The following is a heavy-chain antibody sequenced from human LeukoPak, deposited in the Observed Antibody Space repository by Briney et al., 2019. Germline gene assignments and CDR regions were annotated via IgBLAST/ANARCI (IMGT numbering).Heavy chain of an antibody. CDR2: ISSSGSTI. J-gene: IGHJ6*02. CDR1: GFTFNEYY. Sequence: GGSLRLSCAVSGFTFNEYYMNWIRQAPGKGLEWVSYISSSGSTIYYADSVKGRFTISRDNAKNSLYLQMNSLRAEDTAVYYCARASAVSFGSSDYYYYGMDVWGQGTTVTVSS. D-gene: IGHD6-6*01. CDR3: ARASAVSFGSSDYYYYGMDV. V-gene: IGHV3-11*01.